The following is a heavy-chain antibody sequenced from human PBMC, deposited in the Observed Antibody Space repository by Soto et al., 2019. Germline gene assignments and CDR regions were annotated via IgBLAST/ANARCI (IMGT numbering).Heavy chain of an antibody. J-gene: IGHJ4*02. V-gene: IGHV1-46*03. CDR2: INPSGGST. CDR3: AREGITMVRGDY. CDR1: GYTFTSYY. Sequence: QVQLVQSGAEVKKPGPSVKVSCKASGYTFTSYYMHWVRQAPGQGLEWMGIINPSGGSTSYAQKFQGRVTMTRDTSTSTVYMELSSLRSEDTAVYYCAREGITMVRGDYWGQGTLVTVSS. D-gene: IGHD3-10*01.